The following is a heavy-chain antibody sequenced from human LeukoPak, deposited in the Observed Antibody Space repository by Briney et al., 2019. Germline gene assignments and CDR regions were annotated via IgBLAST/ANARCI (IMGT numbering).Heavy chain of an antibody. CDR1: GGSISSSSYY. Sequence: SETLSLTCTVSGGSISSSSYYWGWIRQPPGKGLEWIGSIYYSGSTCYNPSLKSRVTISVDTSKNQFSLKLSSVTAADTAVYYCARGVVVPAARPFDPWGQGTLVTVSS. J-gene: IGHJ5*02. CDR2: IYYSGST. V-gene: IGHV4-39*07. D-gene: IGHD2-2*01. CDR3: ARGVVVPAARPFDP.